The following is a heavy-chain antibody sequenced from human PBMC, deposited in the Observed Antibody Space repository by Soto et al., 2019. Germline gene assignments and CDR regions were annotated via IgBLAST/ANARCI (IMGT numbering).Heavy chain of an antibody. CDR1: GFNLRSYG. J-gene: IGHJ3*01. V-gene: IGHV3-30*18. CDR2: MSYDGRNT. D-gene: IGHD3-10*01. Sequence: QAQLVESGGGVVQPGRSLRLSCTTSGFNLRSYGMHWVRQAPGKGLSWVAVMSYDGRNTYSADSVKGRFTISRDDSKNTMYLQMNSLRAEATALYYCAKDTGFGELFSDTFNLWGQGTMVTVSS. CDR3: AKDTGFGELFSDTFNL.